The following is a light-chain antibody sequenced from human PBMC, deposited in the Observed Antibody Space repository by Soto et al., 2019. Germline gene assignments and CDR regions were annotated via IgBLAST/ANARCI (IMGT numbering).Light chain of an antibody. Sequence: ILLTQSPATLSLSPGERAALSCWASQSLGTSLAWYQHRPGQAPRLILYRASNRAAGIPARFSGSGYGTGVTLTISSLEPEDFGTYYCQQRASWPLTFGGGTKVEI. CDR2: RAS. V-gene: IGKV3-11*01. CDR3: QQRASWPLT. CDR1: QSLGTS. J-gene: IGKJ4*01.